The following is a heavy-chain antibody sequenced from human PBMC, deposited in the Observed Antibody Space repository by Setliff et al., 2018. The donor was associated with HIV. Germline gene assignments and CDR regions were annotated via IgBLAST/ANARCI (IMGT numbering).Heavy chain of an antibody. J-gene: IGHJ1*01. CDR2: ISYDGSGK. Sequence: GGSLRLSCEGSGFSFSTYGMHWVRQAPGKGLEWLASISYDGSGKYYADSVEDRFTISRDNSKTTLFLQMNSLRGEDTAIYYCATDFSISAWGQGTLVTVSS. CDR1: GFSFSTYG. D-gene: IGHD2-2*01. V-gene: IGHV3-30*03. CDR3: ATDFSISA.